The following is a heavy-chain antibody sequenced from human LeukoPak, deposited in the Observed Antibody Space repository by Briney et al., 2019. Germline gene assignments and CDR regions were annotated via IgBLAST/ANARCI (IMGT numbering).Heavy chain of an antibody. J-gene: IGHJ6*02. D-gene: IGHD3-10*01. CDR2: IGIGGGGT. V-gene: IGHV3-23*01. CDR3: TKDLHYYGMDA. CDR1: GFTFSTNT. Sequence: GGSLRLSCAASGFTFSTNTMAWVRQAPGKGLEWVSVIGIGGGGTYYADSVKGRFTISRDGSKNTMYLRMNSLRAEDTALYYCTKDLHYYGMDAWGQGTTVTVSS.